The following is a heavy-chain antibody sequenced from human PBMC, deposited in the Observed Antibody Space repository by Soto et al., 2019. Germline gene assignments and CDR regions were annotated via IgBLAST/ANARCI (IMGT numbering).Heavy chain of an antibody. CDR2: IYQSGVT. D-gene: IGHD6-19*01. Sequence: SETLSLTCNMSGDSYSISTYSWSWIRQPPGKALKWIGFIYQSGVTSYNPSLSSRVSISLYSSNNQCSLKLKSVTAADTAVYFCAGMPYTSGLRFDPWGPGTLVTVS. CDR1: GDSYSISTYS. V-gene: IGHV4-30-2*01. CDR3: AGMPYTSGLRFDP. J-gene: IGHJ5*02.